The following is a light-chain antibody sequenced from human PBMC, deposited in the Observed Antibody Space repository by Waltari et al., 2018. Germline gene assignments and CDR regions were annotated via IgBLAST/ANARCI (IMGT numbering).Light chain of an antibody. V-gene: IGKV1-9*01. CDR1: QGISTY. J-gene: IGKJ1*01. Sequence: DIQLTLSPSFLSASVGDRVTITCRASQGISTYLAWYQQKPGKAPKLLIYAASTLQSGVPSRFSGSGSGTEFTLTISSLQPEDFAIYYCQQLNNYLWTFGQGTEVEIK. CDR3: QQLNNYLWT. CDR2: AAS.